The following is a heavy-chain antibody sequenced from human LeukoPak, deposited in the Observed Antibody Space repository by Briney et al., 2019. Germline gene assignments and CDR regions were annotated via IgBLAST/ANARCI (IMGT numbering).Heavy chain of an antibody. CDR2: IYTSGST. V-gene: IGHV4-4*07. CDR3: VRDGWFGELLDY. CDR1: GGSISSYY. Sequence: PSETLSLTCTVSGGSISSYYWSWIRQPAGKGLEWIGRIYTSGSTNYNPSLKSRVTMSIETSKNQFSLKLSSVTAADTAVYYCVRDGWFGELLDYWGQGTLVIVSS. D-gene: IGHD3-10*01. J-gene: IGHJ4*02.